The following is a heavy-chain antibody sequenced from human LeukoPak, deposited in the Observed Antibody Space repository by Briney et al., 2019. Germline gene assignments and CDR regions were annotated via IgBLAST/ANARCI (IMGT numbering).Heavy chain of an antibody. J-gene: IGHJ4*02. Sequence: PGGSLRLSCAASGFTFSSYAMSWVRQAPGKGLEWASAISGSGGSTYYADSVKGRFTISRDNSKNTLYLQMNSLRAEDTAVYYCAKRYLSKGYRSGGSCYSNLDYWGQGTLVTVSS. V-gene: IGHV3-23*01. CDR2: ISGSGGST. CDR1: GFTFSSYA. CDR3: AKRYLSKGYRSGGSCYSNLDY. D-gene: IGHD2-15*01.